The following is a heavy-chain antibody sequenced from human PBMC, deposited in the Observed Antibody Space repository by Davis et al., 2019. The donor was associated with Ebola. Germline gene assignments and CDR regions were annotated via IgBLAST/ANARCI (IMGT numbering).Heavy chain of an antibody. CDR1: GFTFSSYA. V-gene: IGHV3-30*14. J-gene: IGHJ3*02. D-gene: IGHD2-21*02. Sequence: GESLKISCAASGFTFSSYAMHWVRQAPGKGLEWVAVISYDGSNKYYADSVKGRFTISRENAKNSLYLQMNSLRAGDTAVYYCARESVTVDAFDIWGQGTMVTVSS. CDR2: ISYDGSNK. CDR3: ARESVTVDAFDI.